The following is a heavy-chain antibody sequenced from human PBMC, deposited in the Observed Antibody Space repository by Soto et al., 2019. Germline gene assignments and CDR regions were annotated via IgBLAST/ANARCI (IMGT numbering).Heavy chain of an antibody. CDR3: AHPRGYGVFDAVDI. CDR1: GFFFSTYA. CDR2: ISNNGDDT. V-gene: IGHV3-23*01. Sequence: LRLSCAASGFFFSTYAMNWVRQAPGKGLEWVSAISNNGDDTYYAESVRGRFTISRDNSINKLYLQMSRLRTDDTAVYYCAHPRGYGVFDAVDIWGQGTKVTFS. J-gene: IGHJ3*02. D-gene: IGHD4-17*01.